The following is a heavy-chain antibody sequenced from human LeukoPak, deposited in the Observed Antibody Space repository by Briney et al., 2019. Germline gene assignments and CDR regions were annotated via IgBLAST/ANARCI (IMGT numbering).Heavy chain of an antibody. V-gene: IGHV3-23*01. D-gene: IGHD6-19*01. Sequence: GGSLRLSCAASGFTFNTNAMNWVRQAPGKGLEWVSAVSGDGGSTYYADSVKGRFTISRDNSKNTLYLQMNSRRAEDTAVYYCAKAWDSGGWGLQYFQHWGQGALVTVSS. CDR2: VSGDGGST. CDR3: AKAWDSGGWGLQYFQH. J-gene: IGHJ1*01. CDR1: GFTFNTNA.